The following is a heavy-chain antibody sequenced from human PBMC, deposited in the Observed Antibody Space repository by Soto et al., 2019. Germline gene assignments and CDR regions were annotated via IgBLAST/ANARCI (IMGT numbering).Heavy chain of an antibody. D-gene: IGHD3-9*01. Sequence: QVQLVQSGAEVKKPGASVKVSFKASGYTFTSYGVSWVRQAPGQGLEWIGWISAYNGNTNYAQKLQGRVTMTTDTSTSTAYMELRSLRSDDTAVYYCARVPVDYDILTGPSEDVWGQGTTVTVSS. CDR1: GYTFTSYG. J-gene: IGHJ6*02. V-gene: IGHV1-18*01. CDR3: ARVPVDYDILTGPSEDV. CDR2: ISAYNGNT.